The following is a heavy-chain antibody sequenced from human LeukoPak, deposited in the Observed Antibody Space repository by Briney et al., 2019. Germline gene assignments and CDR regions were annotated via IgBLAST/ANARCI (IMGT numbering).Heavy chain of an antibody. V-gene: IGHV3-53*01. CDR3: ARAGGTAGAFDI. CDR1: GFTVSSNY. Sequence: GGSLSLYCAASGFTVSSNYMSWVRQAPGQGLEWVSVIYSGGSTYYADSVKGRFTISRDNSKNTLYLQMNSLRAEDTAVYYCARAGGTAGAFDIWGQGTMVTVSS. D-gene: IGHD1-1*01. J-gene: IGHJ3*02. CDR2: IYSGGST.